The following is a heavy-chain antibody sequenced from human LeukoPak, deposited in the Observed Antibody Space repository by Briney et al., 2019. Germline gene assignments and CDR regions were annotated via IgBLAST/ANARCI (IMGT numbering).Heavy chain of an antibody. J-gene: IGHJ4*02. Sequence: SETLSLTCTVSGGSISSGDYYWSWIRHPPGKGLEWIGYIYYSGSTYYNSSLKSRVTISVDTSKNQFSLKLSSVTAADTAVYYCAREVSGSYYGYWGQGTLVTVSS. CDR3: AREVSGSYYGY. CDR2: IYYSGST. V-gene: IGHV4-30-4*08. CDR1: GGSISSGDYY. D-gene: IGHD3-10*01.